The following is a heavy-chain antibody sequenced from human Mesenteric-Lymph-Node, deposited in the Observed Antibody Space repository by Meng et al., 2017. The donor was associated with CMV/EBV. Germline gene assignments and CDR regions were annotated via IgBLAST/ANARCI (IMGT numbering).Heavy chain of an antibody. CDR1: GGFISGNSYY. CDR3: ARNITAGYFDY. D-gene: IGHD2/OR15-2a*01. J-gene: IGHJ4*02. V-gene: IGHV4-39*01. CDR2: VYYSGST. Sequence: CTASGGFISGNSYYWAWSRQPPGKGLEWIGSVYYSGSTVYGPSLKSRVTISVDTSRNQFSLRLDSVTAADTAVYYCARNITAGYFDYWGPGTLVTVSS.